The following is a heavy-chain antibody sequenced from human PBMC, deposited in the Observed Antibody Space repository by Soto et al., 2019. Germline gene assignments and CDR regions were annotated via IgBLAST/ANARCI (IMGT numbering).Heavy chain of an antibody. D-gene: IGHD3-22*01. Sequence: ASGTLSLTCTVSGGSISSYYWSWIRQPPGKGLEWIGYIYYSGSTNYNPSLKSRVTISVDTSKNQFSLKLSSVTAADTAVYYCASLSPNYYDSSGYYPTDYWGQGTLVTVS. CDR1: GGSISSYY. V-gene: IGHV4-59*01. CDR2: IYYSGST. CDR3: ASLSPNYYDSSGYYPTDY. J-gene: IGHJ4*02.